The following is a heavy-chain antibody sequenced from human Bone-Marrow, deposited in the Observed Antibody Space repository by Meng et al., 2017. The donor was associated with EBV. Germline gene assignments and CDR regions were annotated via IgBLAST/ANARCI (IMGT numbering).Heavy chain of an antibody. CDR3: ARQTVPYDSSGYFDY. D-gene: IGHD3-22*01. CDR2: IIPIFGTA. J-gene: IGHJ4*02. CDR1: GGTFSSNA. Sequence: QRQVVQSGGEVKKPGSSVKVSCKASGGTFSSNAISWVRQAPGQGLEWMGGIIPIFGTANYAQKFQGRVTITADESTSTAYMELSSLRSEDTAVYYCARQTVPYDSSGYFDYWGQGTLVTVSS. V-gene: IGHV1-69*01.